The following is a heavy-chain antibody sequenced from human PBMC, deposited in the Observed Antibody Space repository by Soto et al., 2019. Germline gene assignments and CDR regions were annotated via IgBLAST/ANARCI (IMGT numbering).Heavy chain of an antibody. CDR3: SRQASDFWSGKPQYYMDV. V-gene: IGHV3-73*01. CDR2: IRSKANNYAT. CDR1: GFTFSGSA. J-gene: IGHJ6*03. Sequence: EVQLVESGGGLVQRGGSLKLSCAASGFTFSGSAMHWVRQASGKGLEWVGRIRSKANNYATAYGASVKGRFTISRDDSKNTAYLQMNSLKTEDTALYYCSRQASDFWSGKPQYYMDVWGKGTTVTVSS. D-gene: IGHD3-3*01.